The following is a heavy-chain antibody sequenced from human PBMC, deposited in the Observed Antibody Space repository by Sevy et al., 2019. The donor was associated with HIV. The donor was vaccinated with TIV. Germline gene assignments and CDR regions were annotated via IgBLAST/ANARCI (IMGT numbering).Heavy chain of an antibody. J-gene: IGHJ5*02. CDR3: ATVGLRYFSGASSYQGDWFDP. D-gene: IGHD2-15*01. CDR1: GYTLTELS. V-gene: IGHV1-24*01. CDR2: FDPGSGAT. Sequence: ASVKVSCKVSGYTLTELSIHWVRQAPGKGLEWMGGFDPGSGATVYAQKFQGRVTMTEDTSTDTGYMELSGLTSDDTAVYYCATVGLRYFSGASSYQGDWFDPWGQGTLVTVSS.